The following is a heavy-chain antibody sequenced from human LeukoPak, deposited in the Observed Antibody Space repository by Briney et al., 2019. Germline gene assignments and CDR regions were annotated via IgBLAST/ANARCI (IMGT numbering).Heavy chain of an antibody. D-gene: IGHD2-15*01. CDR1: GGSISSYY. CDR3: ARVICSGGSCRFDY. Sequence: SETLSLTCTLSGGSISSYYWNWIRQPAGKGLEWIGRIHTSGSTNYNPSLKSRVTMSIDTSKNQFSLKLSSVTAADTAVYYCARVICSGGSCRFDYWGQGTLVTVSS. V-gene: IGHV4-4*07. CDR2: IHTSGST. J-gene: IGHJ4*02.